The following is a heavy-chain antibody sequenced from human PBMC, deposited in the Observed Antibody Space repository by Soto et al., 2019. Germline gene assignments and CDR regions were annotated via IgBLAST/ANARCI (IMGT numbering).Heavy chain of an antibody. CDR3: AREVTLYYYYGMDV. J-gene: IGHJ6*02. D-gene: IGHD4-4*01. Sequence: QVQLVESGGGVVQPGRSLRLSCAASGFTFSSYAMHWVRQAPGKGLEWVAVISYDGSNKYYADSVKGRFTISRDNSKNTLYLQMNNLRAEDTAVYYCAREVTLYYYYGMDVWGQGTTVTVSS. CDR1: GFTFSSYA. V-gene: IGHV3-30-3*01. CDR2: ISYDGSNK.